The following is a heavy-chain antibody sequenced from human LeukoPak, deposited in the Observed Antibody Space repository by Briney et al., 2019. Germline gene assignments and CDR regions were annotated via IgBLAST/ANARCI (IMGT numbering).Heavy chain of an antibody. J-gene: IGHJ1*01. CDR2: IRYDGSNK. CDR3: AKDLTAAGRSYFQH. V-gene: IGHV3-30*02. CDR1: GFTFSSYW. Sequence: GGSLRLSCAAPGFTFSSYWMSWVRQAPGKGLEWVAFIRYDGSNKYYADSVKGRFTISRDNSKNTLYLQMNSLRAEDTAVYYCAKDLTAAGRSYFQHWGQGTLVTVSS. D-gene: IGHD6-13*01.